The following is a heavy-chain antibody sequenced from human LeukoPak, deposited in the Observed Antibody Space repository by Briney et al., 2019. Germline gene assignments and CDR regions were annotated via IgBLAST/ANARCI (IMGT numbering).Heavy chain of an antibody. V-gene: IGHV3-30-3*02. Sequence: GGSLRLSCAASGFTFSNYAILWVRQTPGKGLEWVAVISYDGSSKNFADSVKGRFTISRDNSKNTLYLQMNSLRAEDTAVYYCAKDGGLWVSAHWGDSWGRGTLVAVSS. CDR3: AKDGGLWVSAHWGDS. D-gene: IGHD7-27*01. CDR1: GFTFSNYA. J-gene: IGHJ4*02. CDR2: ISYDGSSK.